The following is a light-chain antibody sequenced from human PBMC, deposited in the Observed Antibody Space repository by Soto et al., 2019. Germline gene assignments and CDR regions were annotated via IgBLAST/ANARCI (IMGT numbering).Light chain of an antibody. CDR2: DVI. Sequence: QSVLTQPPSVSGSPGQSVTISCTVTSSDVGDYEHVSWYQLAPGTAPKLLISDVINRPSGVPDRLSGSKSGNTPSLTISGLQAEDEADYYCGLFTSSATWVFGGGTKLTVL. CDR3: GLFTSSATWV. CDR1: SSDVGDYEH. V-gene: IGLV2-18*01. J-gene: IGLJ3*02.